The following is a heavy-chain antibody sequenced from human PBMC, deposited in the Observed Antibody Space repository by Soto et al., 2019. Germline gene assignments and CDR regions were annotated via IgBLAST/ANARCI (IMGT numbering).Heavy chain of an antibody. Sequence: SETLSLTWADSRDPISRDKWWSGVRQPPGKGLEWIGEVYHSGNTNYNPSLKSRVIISVDKSKNQFSLKLSSVTDADTAMYYCARGERQQQRDYWGQGTLVTVS. CDR2: VYHSGNT. CDR1: RDPISRDKW. J-gene: IGHJ4*02. CDR3: ARGERQQQRDY. D-gene: IGHD6-13*01. V-gene: IGHV4-4*02.